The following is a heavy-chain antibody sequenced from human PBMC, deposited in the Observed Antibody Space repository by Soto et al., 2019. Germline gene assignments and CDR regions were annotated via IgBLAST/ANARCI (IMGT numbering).Heavy chain of an antibody. CDR2: INHSGST. D-gene: IGHD2-8*02. V-gene: IGHV4-34*01. CDR3: ARDKITGLFDY. Sequence: SETLSLNCAVYGGSFSGYYWTWIRQPPGTGLEWIGEINHSGSTNYNPSLKSRVTISADTSKNQFSLKLTSVTAADTAVYYCARDKITGLFDYWGQGTLVTVS. J-gene: IGHJ4*02. CDR1: GGSFSGYY.